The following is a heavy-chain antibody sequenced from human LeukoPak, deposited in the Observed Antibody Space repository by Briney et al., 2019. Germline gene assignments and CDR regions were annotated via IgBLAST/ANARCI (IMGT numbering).Heavy chain of an antibody. J-gene: IGHJ4*02. CDR1: GFTVSSNY. D-gene: IGHD1-26*01. CDR3: AKVHSGSYLIDY. V-gene: IGHV3-53*01. CDR2: IYSGGST. Sequence: GGSLRLSCAASGFTVSSNYMSWVRQAPGKGPEWVSVIYSGGSTYYADSVKGRFTISRDNSKNTLYLQMNSLRAEDTAVYYCAKVHSGSYLIDYWGQGTLVTVSS.